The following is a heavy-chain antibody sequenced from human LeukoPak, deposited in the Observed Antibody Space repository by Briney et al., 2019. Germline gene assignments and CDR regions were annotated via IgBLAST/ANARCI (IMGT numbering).Heavy chain of an antibody. D-gene: IGHD5-18*01. CDR1: GFTFDDYA. Sequence: GRSLRLSCAASGFTFDDYAMHWVRQAPGKGLKWVSGISWNSGSIGYADSVKGRFTISRDNAKNSLYLQMNSLRAEDMALYYCARGDRFRYSYADYWGQGTLVTVSS. CDR2: ISWNSGSI. J-gene: IGHJ4*02. V-gene: IGHV3-9*03. CDR3: ARGDRFRYSYADY.